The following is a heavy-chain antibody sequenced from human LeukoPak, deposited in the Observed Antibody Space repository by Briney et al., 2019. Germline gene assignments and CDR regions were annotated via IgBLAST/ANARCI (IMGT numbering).Heavy chain of an antibody. Sequence: SVKVSCKASGGTFTSYTISWVRQAPGQGLEWVGRIIPILGIANYAQKFQGRVTITADKSTSTAYMELSRLRSEDTAVYYCARVMYCSGGSCYPGGFGWFDPWGQGTLVTVSS. J-gene: IGHJ5*02. D-gene: IGHD2-15*01. CDR1: GGTFTSYT. CDR3: ARVMYCSGGSCYPGGFGWFDP. CDR2: IIPILGIA. V-gene: IGHV1-69*02.